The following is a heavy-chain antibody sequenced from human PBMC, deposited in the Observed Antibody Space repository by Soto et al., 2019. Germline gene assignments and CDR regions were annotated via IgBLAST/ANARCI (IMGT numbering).Heavy chain of an antibody. CDR2: ISSSSSYI. Sequence: GGPLRISFAASGFTFSSYSMNWVRQAPGKVLELVSSISSSSSYIYYAHSVKGRFTISRDNPKNSLYLQMNSLRAEDTAVYQCARDPGDYVLASRKLKYWGDGRLVNASS. CDR3: ARDPGDYVLASRKLKY. CDR1: GFTFSSYS. D-gene: IGHD3-16*01. J-gene: IGHJ4*01. V-gene: IGHV3-21*01.